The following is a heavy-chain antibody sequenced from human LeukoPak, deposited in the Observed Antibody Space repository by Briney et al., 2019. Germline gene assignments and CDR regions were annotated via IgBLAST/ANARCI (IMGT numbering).Heavy chain of an antibody. CDR2: IYYSGST. CDR1: GGSISSYY. V-gene: IGHV4-59*08. CDR3: ARGRGPYSSSWYNWFDP. D-gene: IGHD6-13*01. Sequence: PSETLSLTCTVSGGSISSYYWSWIRQPPGKGLEWIGYIYYSGSTNYNPSLKSRVTISVDTSKNQFSLKLSSVPAADTAVYYCARGRGPYSSSWYNWFDPWGQGTLVTVSS. J-gene: IGHJ5*02.